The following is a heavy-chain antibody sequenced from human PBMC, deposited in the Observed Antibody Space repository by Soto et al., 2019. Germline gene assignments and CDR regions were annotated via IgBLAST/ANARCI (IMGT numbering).Heavy chain of an antibody. V-gene: IGHV1-69*13. J-gene: IGHJ5*02. CDR1: GGTFSSYA. Sequence: ASVKVSCKASGGTFSSYAISWVRQAPGQGLEWMGGIIPIFGTANYAQKFQGRVTITADESTSTAYMELSSLRSEDTAVYYCARGDPLDTVTNWFDPWGQGTLVTVSS. CDR2: IIPIFGTA. CDR3: ARGDPLDTVTNWFDP. D-gene: IGHD4-17*01.